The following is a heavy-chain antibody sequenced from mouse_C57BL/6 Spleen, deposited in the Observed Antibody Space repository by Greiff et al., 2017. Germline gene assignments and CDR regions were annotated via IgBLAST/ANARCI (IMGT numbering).Heavy chain of an antibody. CDR1: GYAFSSSW. Sequence: VKLQESGPELVKPGASVKISCKASGYAFSSSWMNWVKQRPGKGLEWIGRIYPGDGDTNYNGKFKGKVTLTADKSSSTAYMQLSSLTSEDSAVYFCARDYGSSYGFAYWGQGTLVTVSA. V-gene: IGHV1-82*01. CDR3: ARDYGSSYGFAY. CDR2: IYPGDGDT. J-gene: IGHJ3*01. D-gene: IGHD1-1*01.